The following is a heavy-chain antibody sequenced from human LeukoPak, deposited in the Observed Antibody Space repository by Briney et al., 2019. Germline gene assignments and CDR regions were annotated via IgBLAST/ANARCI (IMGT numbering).Heavy chain of an antibody. CDR3: ARGYCSGGSCSSPMDV. J-gene: IGHJ6*02. CDR1: GYTFTSYG. Sequence: ASVKVSCKASGYTFTSYGISWVRQAPGQGLEWMGWISAYNGNTNYAQKLQGRVTMTTDTSTSTAYMELRSLRSDDTAVYYCARGYCSGGSCSSPMDVWGQGTTVTVSS. D-gene: IGHD2-15*01. CDR2: ISAYNGNT. V-gene: IGHV1-18*01.